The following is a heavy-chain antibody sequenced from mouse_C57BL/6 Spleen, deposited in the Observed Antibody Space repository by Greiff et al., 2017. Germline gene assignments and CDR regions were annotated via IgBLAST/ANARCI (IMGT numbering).Heavy chain of an antibody. Sequence: VQLQQSVAELVRPGASVKLSCTASGFNFKNTYMHWVKQRPEQGLEWIGRIDPANGNTKYAPKFQGKATITADTSSNAAYLQLSSLTSEDTAIYYCARSYWYFDVWGTGTTVTVSS. V-gene: IGHV14-3*01. J-gene: IGHJ1*03. CDR3: ARSYWYFDV. CDR2: IDPANGNT. CDR1: GFNFKNTY.